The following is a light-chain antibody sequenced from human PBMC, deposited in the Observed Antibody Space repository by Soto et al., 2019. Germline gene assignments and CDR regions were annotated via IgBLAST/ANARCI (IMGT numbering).Light chain of an antibody. V-gene: IGKV3-20*01. CDR1: QSVSSSY. J-gene: IGKJ3*01. CDR3: QQYANSPLT. Sequence: EIMLTQSPGTLSLSPGEGATLSCRASQSVSSSYLAWYQQKPGQAARLLIYGASSRATGIPDRFSGSGSGTDFTLTISRLEPEDFAVYYCQQYANSPLTFGPGTKVDIK. CDR2: GAS.